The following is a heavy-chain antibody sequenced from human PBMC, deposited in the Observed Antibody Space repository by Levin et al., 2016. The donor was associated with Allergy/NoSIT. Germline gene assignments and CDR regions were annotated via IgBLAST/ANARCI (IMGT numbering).Heavy chain of an antibody. D-gene: IGHD2-2*01. CDR2: INPSGGST. Sequence: ASVKVSCKASGYTFTSYYMHWVRQAPGQGLEWMGIINPSGGSTSYAQKFQGRVTMTRDTSTSTVYMELSSLRSEDTAVYYCARDLLVVVPAAIRFAFETDAFDIWGQGTMVTVSS. V-gene: IGHV1-46*01. CDR3: ARDLLVVVPAAIRFAFETDAFDI. J-gene: IGHJ3*02. CDR1: GYTFTSYY.